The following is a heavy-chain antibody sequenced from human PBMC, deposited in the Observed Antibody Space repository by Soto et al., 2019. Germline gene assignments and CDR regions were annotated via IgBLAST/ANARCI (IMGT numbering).Heavy chain of an antibody. V-gene: IGHV1-69*01. CDR1: GGTFSSYA. CDR2: IIPIFGTA. CDR3: ARDRNTYYYDSSGPWGYYYYGMDV. D-gene: IGHD3-22*01. Sequence: QVQLVQSGAEVKKPGSSVKVSCKASGGTFSSYAISWVQQAPGQGLEWMGGIIPIFGTANYAQKFQGRVTITADESTSTAYMELSSLRSEDTAVYYCARDRNTYYYDSSGPWGYYYYGMDVWGQGTTVTVSS. J-gene: IGHJ6*02.